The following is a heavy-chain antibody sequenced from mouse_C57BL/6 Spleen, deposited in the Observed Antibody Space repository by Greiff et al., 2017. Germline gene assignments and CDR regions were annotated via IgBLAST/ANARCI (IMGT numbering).Heavy chain of an antibody. J-gene: IGHJ1*03. D-gene: IGHD1-1*02. Sequence: EVKVVESGGGLVKPGGSLKLSCAASGFPFSSYAMSWVRQTPEKRLEWVATISDGGSYTYYPDNVKGRFTISRDNTKNNLYLQMSHLKSEDTAMYYCAREVGTWYFDVWGTGTTVTVSS. CDR3: AREVGTWYFDV. CDR1: GFPFSSYA. V-gene: IGHV5-4*01. CDR2: ISDGGSYT.